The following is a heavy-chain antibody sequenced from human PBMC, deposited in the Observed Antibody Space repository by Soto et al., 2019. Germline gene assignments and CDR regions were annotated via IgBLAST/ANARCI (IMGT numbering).Heavy chain of an antibody. D-gene: IGHD2-8*01. Sequence: QLQLQESGPGLVKPSETLSLTCTVSGGSISSSSYYWGWIRQPPGKGLEWIGSIYYSGSTYYNPSLKSRVTISVDTSKNQFSLKLSSVTAADTAVYYCARGDLGYCTNGVCRNWFDPWGQGTLVTVSP. J-gene: IGHJ5*02. CDR3: ARGDLGYCTNGVCRNWFDP. CDR2: IYYSGST. V-gene: IGHV4-39*01. CDR1: GGSISSSSYY.